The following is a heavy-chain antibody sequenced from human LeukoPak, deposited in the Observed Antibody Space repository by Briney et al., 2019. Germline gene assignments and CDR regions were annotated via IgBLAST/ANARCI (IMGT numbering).Heavy chain of an antibody. D-gene: IGHD2/OR15-2a*01. J-gene: IGHJ1*01. CDR1: GFSFSDTY. CDR3: ATSSFYGQL. V-gene: IGHV3-11*01. Sequence: GGSLRLSCAASGFSFSDTYMSWIRQAPGKGLEWIAYIATGGYTLAYADSVRGRFTVSRDNAKNALYLQMNSLRVEDTAVYYCATSSFYGQLWGQGTLVTVSS. CDR2: IATGGYTL.